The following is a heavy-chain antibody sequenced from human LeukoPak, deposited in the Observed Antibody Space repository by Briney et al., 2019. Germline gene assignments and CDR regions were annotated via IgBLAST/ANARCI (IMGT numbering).Heavy chain of an antibody. Sequence: SETLSLTCTVSGGSISSGGYYWSWIRQHPGKGLEWIGYIYYSGSTYYNPSLKSRVTISVDTSKNQFSLKLSSVTAADTAVYYCAARGSDSLYFDYWGQETLVTVSS. D-gene: IGHD2-21*01. J-gene: IGHJ4*02. CDR1: GGSISSGGYY. CDR3: AARGSDSLYFDY. V-gene: IGHV4-31*03. CDR2: IYYSGST.